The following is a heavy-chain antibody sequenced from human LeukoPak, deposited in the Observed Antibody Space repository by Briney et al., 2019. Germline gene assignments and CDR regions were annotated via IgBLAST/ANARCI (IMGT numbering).Heavy chain of an antibody. CDR1: GFTFSSYG. J-gene: IGHJ4*02. CDR2: IWYDGSNK. Sequence: PGGSLRLSCAASGFTFSSYGMHWVRQAPGKGLEWVAVIWYDGSNKYYADSVKGRFTISRDNSKNTLYLQMNSLRAEDTAVYYCASHHPQFRYFDYWGQGTLVTVSS. V-gene: IGHV3-33*08. CDR3: ASHHPQFRYFDY.